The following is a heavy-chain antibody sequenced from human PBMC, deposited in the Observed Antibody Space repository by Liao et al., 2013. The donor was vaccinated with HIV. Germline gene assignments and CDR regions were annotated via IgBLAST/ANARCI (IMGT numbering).Heavy chain of an antibody. CDR3: ARISGDYGTLHSFDV. V-gene: IGHV4-4*07. D-gene: IGHD4-17*01. CDR2: IYTSGNT. CDR1: GGSISSYY. J-gene: IGHJ3*01. Sequence: QVQLQESGPGLVKPSETLSLTCTVSGGSISSYYWSWIRQPAGKGLEWIGRIYTSGNTNYSPSLKSRVTMSVDTSKNQFSLKLSSVTAADTAVYYCARISGDYGTLHSFDVWGQGSMVTISS.